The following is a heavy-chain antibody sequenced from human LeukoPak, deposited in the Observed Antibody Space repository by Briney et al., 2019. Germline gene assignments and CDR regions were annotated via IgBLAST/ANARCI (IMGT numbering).Heavy chain of an antibody. CDR3: ARERAGDYYYYGMDV. CDR1: GFTFSSYG. J-gene: IGHJ6*04. Sequence: GGSLRLSCAASGFTFSSYGMHWVRQAPGKGLEWVAVIWYDGSNKYYADSVKGRFTISRDNSKNTLYLQMNSLRAEVTAVYYCARERAGDYYYYGMDVWGKGTTVTVSS. CDR2: IWYDGSNK. V-gene: IGHV3-33*01. D-gene: IGHD6-13*01.